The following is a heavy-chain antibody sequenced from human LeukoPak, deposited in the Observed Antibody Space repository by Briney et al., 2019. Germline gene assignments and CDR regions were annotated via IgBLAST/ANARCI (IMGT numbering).Heavy chain of an antibody. D-gene: IGHD4-17*01. V-gene: IGHV3-11*01. Sequence: KTGGSLRLSCAASGFTFSDYYMSWIRQAPGKGLEWVSYISSSGSTICYADSVKGRFTISRDNAKNSLYLQMNSLRAEDTAVYYCASWGGMTTVTTDAFDIWGQGTMVTVSS. J-gene: IGHJ3*02. CDR3: ASWGGMTTVTTDAFDI. CDR1: GFTFSDYY. CDR2: ISSSGSTI.